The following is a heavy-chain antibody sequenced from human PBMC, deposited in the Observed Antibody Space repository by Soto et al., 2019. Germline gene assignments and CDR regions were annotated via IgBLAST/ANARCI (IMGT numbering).Heavy chain of an antibody. CDR3: ARGYSGSSLEYYFDY. V-gene: IGHV4-34*01. CDR1: GGSFSGYY. CDR2: INHSGST. Sequence: QVQLQQWGAGLLKPSETLSLTCAVYGGSFSGYYWSWSRQPPGKGLEWIGEINHSGSTKYNPSLKRRVTISVDTSKNQFSLKLSSVTAADTAVYYCARGYSGSSLEYYFDYWGQGTLVTVSS. J-gene: IGHJ4*02. D-gene: IGHD1-26*01.